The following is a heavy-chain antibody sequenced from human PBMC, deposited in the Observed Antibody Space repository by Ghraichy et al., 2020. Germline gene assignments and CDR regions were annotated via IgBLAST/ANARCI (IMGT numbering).Heavy chain of an antibody. D-gene: IGHD1-26*01. V-gene: IGHV3-23*01. J-gene: IGHJ4*02. CDR3: ANEGAVPKWELLRSFDY. Sequence: GGSLRLSCAASGFTFSSYAMSWVRQAPGKGLEWVSAICGSGGSTYYADSVKGRFTISRDNSKNTLYLQMNSLRAEDTAVYYCANEGAVPKWELLRSFDYWGQGTLVTVSS. CDR1: GFTFSSYA. CDR2: ICGSGGST.